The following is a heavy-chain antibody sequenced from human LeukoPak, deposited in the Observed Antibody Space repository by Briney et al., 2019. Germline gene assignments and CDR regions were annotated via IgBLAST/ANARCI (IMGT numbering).Heavy chain of an antibody. Sequence: SETLSLTCTVSGGSISSSSYYWSWIRQPPGKGLEWIGYIYYSGSTNYNPSLKSRVTISVDTSKNQFSLKLSSVTAADTAMYYCARGTFPWELRPFDYWGQGTLVTVSS. CDR2: IYYSGST. CDR1: GGSISSSSYY. CDR3: ARGTFPWELRPFDY. V-gene: IGHV4-61*01. J-gene: IGHJ4*02. D-gene: IGHD1-26*01.